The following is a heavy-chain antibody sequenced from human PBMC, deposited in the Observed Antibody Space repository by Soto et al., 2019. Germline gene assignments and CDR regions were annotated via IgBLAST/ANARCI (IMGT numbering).Heavy chain of an antibody. D-gene: IGHD3-3*01. CDR3: ASYERGAYDFWSGYYTNWFDP. CDR1: GGSISSSSYY. Sequence: SETLSLTCTVSGGSISSSSYYWGWIRQPPGKGLEWIGSIYYSGSTYYNPSLKSRVTISVDTSKNQFSLKLSSVTAADTAVYYCASYERGAYDFWSGYYTNWFDPWGQGTLVT. CDR2: IYYSGST. V-gene: IGHV4-39*01. J-gene: IGHJ5*02.